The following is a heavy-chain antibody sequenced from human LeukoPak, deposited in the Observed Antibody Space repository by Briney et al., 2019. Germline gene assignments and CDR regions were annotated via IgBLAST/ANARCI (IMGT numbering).Heavy chain of an antibody. D-gene: IGHD6-19*01. J-gene: IGHJ5*02. CDR2: ISSSSSTI. Sequence: PGGSLRLSCAASGFTFSSYSMNWVRQAPGKGLEWVSYISSSSSTIYYADSVKGRFTISRDNAKNSLYLQMNSLRAEDTAVYYCASQAVAAPPDPWGQGTLVTVSS. CDR3: ASQAVAAPPDP. V-gene: IGHV3-48*04. CDR1: GFTFSSYS.